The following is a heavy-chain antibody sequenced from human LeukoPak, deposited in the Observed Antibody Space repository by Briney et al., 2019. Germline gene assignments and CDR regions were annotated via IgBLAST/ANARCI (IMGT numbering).Heavy chain of an antibody. CDR3: ARESGGYCSTTSCYKGYFDY. CDR1: GFTFSSYS. V-gene: IGHV3-21*01. Sequence: GGSLRLSCAASGFTFSSYSMNWVRQAPGKGLEWVSSIVSSGSYIYYADSEKGRFTISRDNAKNSLYLQMNSLRAEDTAVYYCARESGGYCSTTSCYKGYFDYWGQGTLVTVSS. CDR2: IVSSGSYI. D-gene: IGHD2-2*02. J-gene: IGHJ4*02.